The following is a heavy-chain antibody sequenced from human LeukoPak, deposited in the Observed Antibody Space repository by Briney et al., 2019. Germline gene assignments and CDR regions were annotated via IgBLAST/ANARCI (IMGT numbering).Heavy chain of an antibody. CDR2: ISSSSSTI. Sequence: GVSLRLSCAASGFTFSSYSMNWVRQARGKGLEGVSYISSSSSTIYYADSVKGRFTISRDNAKNSLYLQMNSLRAEDTAVYYCARDGDLRFLEWLPPGWFAPWGQGTLVTVSS. V-gene: IGHV3-48*04. D-gene: IGHD3-3*01. J-gene: IGHJ5*02. CDR3: ARDGDLRFLEWLPPGWFAP. CDR1: GFTFSSYS.